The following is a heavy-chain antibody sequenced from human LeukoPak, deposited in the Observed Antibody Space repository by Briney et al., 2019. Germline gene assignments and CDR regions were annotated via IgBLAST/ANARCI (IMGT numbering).Heavy chain of an antibody. Sequence: PSETLSLTCTVSGGSISSSSYHWGWIRQPPGKGLEWIGSIYYSGSTYYNPSLKSRVTISVDTSKNQFSLKLSSVTAADTAVYSCARLEADYWGQGTLVTVSS. CDR3: ARLEADY. J-gene: IGHJ4*02. CDR1: GGSISSSSYH. V-gene: IGHV4-39*01. CDR2: IYYSGST.